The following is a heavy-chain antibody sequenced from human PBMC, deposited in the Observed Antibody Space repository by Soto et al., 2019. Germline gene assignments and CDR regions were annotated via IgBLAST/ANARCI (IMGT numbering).Heavy chain of an antibody. Sequence: QVQLVQSGAEVKTPASSVKVSCKACGGTFSSYAISWVRQAPGQGLEWMGGIIPIFGTANYAQKFQGRVTITGDESTSTDDMQLSNRSSEDTAVYYCARIPDYYGSGSYSYLTPVWGQGNTVSVSS. CDR3: ARIPDYYGSGSYSYLTPV. CDR1: GGTFSSYA. J-gene: IGHJ6*02. D-gene: IGHD3-10*01. V-gene: IGHV1-69*01. CDR2: IIPIFGTA.